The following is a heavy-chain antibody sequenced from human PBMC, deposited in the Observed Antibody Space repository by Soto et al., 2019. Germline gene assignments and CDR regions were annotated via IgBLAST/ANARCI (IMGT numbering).Heavy chain of an antibody. CDR2: ISSSSTTI. D-gene: IGHD3-22*01. J-gene: IGHJ4*02. Sequence: GGSLRLSCAASGFTFSSYSMNWVRQAPGKGLEWVSYISSSSTTIYYADSVKGRFTISRDNAKNSLYLLLNSLRDEDTAVYYCARRHSSGSYYVDYWGQGTLVTVSS. V-gene: IGHV3-48*02. CDR1: GFTFSSYS. CDR3: ARRHSSGSYYVDY.